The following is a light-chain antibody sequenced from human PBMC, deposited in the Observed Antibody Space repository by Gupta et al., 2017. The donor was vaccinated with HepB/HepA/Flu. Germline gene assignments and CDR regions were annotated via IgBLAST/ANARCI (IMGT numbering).Light chain of an antibody. CDR1: QSIRAY. V-gene: IGKV1-39*01. J-gene: IGKJ1*01. CDR2: GAS. CDR3: QQTDSAPWT. Sequence: DIQVTQSPPSLSASVGDRITITCRAGQSIRAYLNWYQQRPGKAPNLLIYGASNLHTGVPSRFSGSGSGTEFTLTISSLQPEDFATYCCQQTDSAPWTFGLGTKVDMK.